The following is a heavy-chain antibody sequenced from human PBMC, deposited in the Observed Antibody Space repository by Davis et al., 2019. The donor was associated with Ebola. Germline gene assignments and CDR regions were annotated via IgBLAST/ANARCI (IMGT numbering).Heavy chain of an antibody. V-gene: IGHV1-69*06. D-gene: IGHD6-19*01. Sequence: AASVKVSCKASGGTFSSYAISWVRQAPGQGLEWRGGIIPILGPGNYGQKFQGRVTITADKSTSTAYMELSSLRYEDTAVYYCAREGGYSSGWPYFDNWGQGTLVTVSS. CDR3: AREGGYSSGWPYFDN. CDR1: GGTFSSYA. CDR2: IIPILGPG. J-gene: IGHJ4*02.